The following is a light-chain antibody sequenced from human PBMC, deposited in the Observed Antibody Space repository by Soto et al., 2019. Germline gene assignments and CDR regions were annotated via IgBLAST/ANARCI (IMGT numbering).Light chain of an antibody. V-gene: IGKV3-11*01. Sequence: EIVWTQSPATLSLSPGERATPSCRASQSVSTYLAWYQQKPGQAPRLLIYDASNRATGIPARFSGSGSGTDFTLTISSLEPEDFALYYCQQRSTWLTFGGGTKVDIK. CDR1: QSVSTY. CDR2: DAS. J-gene: IGKJ4*01. CDR3: QQRSTWLT.